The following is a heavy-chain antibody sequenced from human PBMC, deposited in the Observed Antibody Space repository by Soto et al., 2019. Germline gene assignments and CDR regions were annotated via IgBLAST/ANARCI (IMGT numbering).Heavy chain of an antibody. CDR3: ARVPVYYDFWSGAKNNWFEP. CDR1: GGTFSSYA. J-gene: IGHJ5*02. D-gene: IGHD3-3*01. CDR2: IIPIFGTA. V-gene: IGHV1-69*13. Sequence: SVKVSCKASGGTFSSYAISWVRQAPGQGLEWMGGIIPIFGTANYAQKFQGRVTITADESTSTAYMELSSLRSEDTAVYYCARVPVYYDFWSGAKNNWFEPWGQGTLVTVSS.